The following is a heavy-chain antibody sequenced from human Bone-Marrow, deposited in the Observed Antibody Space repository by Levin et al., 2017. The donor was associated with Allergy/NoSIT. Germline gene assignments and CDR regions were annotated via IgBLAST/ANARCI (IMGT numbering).Heavy chain of an antibody. CDR1: GFTFSSYA. CDR2: ISSNGGST. CDR3: VKDQSQDIVLVVYATSFDY. V-gene: IGHV3-64D*06. J-gene: IGHJ4*02. Sequence: GESLKISCSASGFTFSSYAMHWVRQAPGKGLEYVSAISSNGGSTYYADSVKGRFTISRDNSKNTLYLQMSSLRAEDTAVYYCVKDQSQDIVLVVYATSFDYWGQGTLVTVSS. D-gene: IGHD2-8*02.